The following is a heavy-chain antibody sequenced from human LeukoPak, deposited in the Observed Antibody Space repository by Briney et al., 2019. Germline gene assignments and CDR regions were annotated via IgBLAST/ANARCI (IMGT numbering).Heavy chain of an antibody. CDR2: LQNDGNEE. D-gene: IGHD3-10*01. CDR1: GFSFTTYG. Sequence: PGGSLRLSCAASGFSFTTYGMHWVRQAPGKGLEWVASLQNDGNEEHYAESLKGRFTISRDNSKNTLYLQMNSLRAEDTAVYYCARVWFGYFFQWGQGALVTVSS. J-gene: IGHJ4*02. V-gene: IGHV3-30*02. CDR3: ARVWFGYFFQ.